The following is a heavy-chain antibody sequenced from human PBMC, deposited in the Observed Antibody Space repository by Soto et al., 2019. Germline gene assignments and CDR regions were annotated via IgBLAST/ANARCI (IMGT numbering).Heavy chain of an antibody. CDR2: ISYDGINK. CDR3: SAVGV. CDR1: GFTFSSYG. Sequence: QVQLVESGGGVVQPGRSLRLSCAASGFTFSSYGMHWVRQAPGKGLEWVAVISYDGINKYYADSVKGRFTISRDNSKNTLYRQMNSRGAGDTSVYYCSAVGVWGQGTTVTVSS. J-gene: IGHJ6*02. V-gene: IGHV3-30*03. D-gene: IGHD6-13*01.